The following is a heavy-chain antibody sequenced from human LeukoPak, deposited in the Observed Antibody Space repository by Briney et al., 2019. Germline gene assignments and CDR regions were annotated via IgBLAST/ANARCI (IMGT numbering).Heavy chain of an antibody. Sequence: SETLSLTCTVSGGSISSGSYYWSWIRQPAGKGLEWIGRIYTRGSTNYNPSLKSRVTISVDTSKNQFSLKLSSVTAADTAVYYCARAQIAARRYVDYWGQGTLVTVSS. J-gene: IGHJ4*02. V-gene: IGHV4-61*02. CDR3: ARAQIAARRYVDY. D-gene: IGHD6-6*01. CDR1: GGSISSGSYY. CDR2: IYTRGST.